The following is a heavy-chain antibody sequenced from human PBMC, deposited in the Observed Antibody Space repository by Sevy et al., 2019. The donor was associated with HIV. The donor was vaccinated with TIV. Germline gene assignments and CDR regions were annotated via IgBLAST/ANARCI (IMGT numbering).Heavy chain of an antibody. D-gene: IGHD4-17*01. CDR3: AISPRQTTVTTIVDYYHLMDV. CDR2: INPNSGGT. J-gene: IGHJ6*02. V-gene: IGHV1-2*02. Sequence: ASVKVSCKASGYSFTGYYIHWVRQAPGQGLEWMGWINPNSGGTYYAEKFQGRVTVTRDSSISTAYMELTRLRSDDTAVYYCAISPRQTTVTTIVDYYHLMDVWGQGTTVTVSS. CDR1: GYSFTGYY.